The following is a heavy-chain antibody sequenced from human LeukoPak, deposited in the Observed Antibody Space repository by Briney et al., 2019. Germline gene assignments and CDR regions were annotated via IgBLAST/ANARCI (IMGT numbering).Heavy chain of an antibody. CDR1: GGSISSYY. D-gene: IGHD4-17*01. V-gene: IGHV4-59*08. Sequence: SETLSLTCTVSGGSISSYYWSWIRQPPGKGLEWIGYIYYSGSTNYNPSLKSRVTISVDTSKNQFSLKLSSVTAADTAVYYCARRVGSFAATTVTTADWYFDLWGRGTLVTVSS. J-gene: IGHJ2*01. CDR2: IYYSGST. CDR3: ARRVGSFAATTVTTADWYFDL.